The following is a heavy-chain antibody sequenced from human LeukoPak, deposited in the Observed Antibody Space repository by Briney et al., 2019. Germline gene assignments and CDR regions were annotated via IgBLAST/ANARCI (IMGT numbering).Heavy chain of an antibody. J-gene: IGHJ4*02. CDR3: AVAPGDY. CDR1: GYTFNTYG. CDR2: INPNNDYT. Sequence: ASVKVSCKASGYTFNTYGIGWVRQAPGQGLEWMGWINPNNDYTYYAQKFQGRVTLTRDTSISTVYMELSGLTSDDTALYYCAVAPGDYWGQGTLVIVSA. D-gene: IGHD2-21*01. V-gene: IGHV1-2*02.